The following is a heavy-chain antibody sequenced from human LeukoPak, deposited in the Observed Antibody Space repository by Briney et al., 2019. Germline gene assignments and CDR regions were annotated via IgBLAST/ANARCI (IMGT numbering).Heavy chain of an antibody. CDR1: GGSFSGYY. D-gene: IGHD4-17*01. CDR2: IYYSGST. V-gene: IGHV4-59*08. J-gene: IGHJ4*02. CDR3: ARAGYGDSDFDY. Sequence: KPSETLSLTCAVYGGSFSGYYWSWIRQPPGKGLEWIGYIYYSGSTYYNPSLKSRVTISVDTSKNQFSLKLNSVTAADTAVYYCARAGYGDSDFDYWGQGTLVTVSS.